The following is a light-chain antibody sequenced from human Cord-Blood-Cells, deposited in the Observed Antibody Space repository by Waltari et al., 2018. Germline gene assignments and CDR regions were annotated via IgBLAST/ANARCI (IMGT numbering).Light chain of an antibody. CDR1: QSVSSY. J-gene: IGKJ1*01. V-gene: IGKV3-11*01. Sequence: EIVLTQPPATLSLSPGQRATLPCRASQSVSSYLAWYQQKPGQAPRLLIYDASNRATGIPARFSGSGSGTDFTLTISSLEPEDFAVYYCQQRSNWPRTFGQGTKVEIK. CDR2: DAS. CDR3: QQRSNWPRT.